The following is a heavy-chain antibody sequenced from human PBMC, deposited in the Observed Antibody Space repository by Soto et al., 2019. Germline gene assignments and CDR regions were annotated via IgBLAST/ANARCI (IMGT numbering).Heavy chain of an antibody. V-gene: IGHV3-30-3*01. D-gene: IGHD6-13*01. CDR2: TSRDGNNN. CDR1: GFPFSSYA. J-gene: IGHJ4*02. CDR3: ARPGVAAAPDDY. Sequence: QVQLVESGGGVVQSGRSLRLSCAASGFPFSSYAMHWARQAPGKGLEWVAITSRDGNNNHYADSVKGRFTISRDNSRDTLYLQMNSLRAEDTAMYYCARPGVAAAPDDYWGQGTLVTVSS.